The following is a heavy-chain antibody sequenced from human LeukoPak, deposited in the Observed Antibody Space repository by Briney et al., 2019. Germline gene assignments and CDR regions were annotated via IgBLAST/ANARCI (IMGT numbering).Heavy chain of an antibody. V-gene: IGHV4-59*08. CDR1: GGSIRSFY. J-gene: IGHJ4*02. CDR2: IYYSGST. Sequence: SETLPLTCTVSGGSIRSFYWSWIRQPPGKGLEWMGNIYYSGSTNYNSSLKSRVTISVDTSKNQISLKLRSVTAADTAVYYCARKGVSDLYYFDSWGQGTLVTVSS. D-gene: IGHD3-16*01. CDR3: ARKGVSDLYYFDS.